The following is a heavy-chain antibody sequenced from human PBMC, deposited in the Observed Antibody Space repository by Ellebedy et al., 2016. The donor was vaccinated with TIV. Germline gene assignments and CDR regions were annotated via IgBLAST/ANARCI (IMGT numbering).Heavy chain of an antibody. CDR1: GGSISSSSYY. J-gene: IGHJ5*02. CDR3: AEYTYGSGSYWFDP. V-gene: IGHV4-39*01. Sequence: MPSETLSLTCTVSGGSISSSSYYWGWIRQPPGKGLEWIGSIYYSGSTYYNPSLKSRVTISVDTSKNQFSLKLSSVTAADTAVYYCAEYTYGSGSYWFDPWGQGTLVTVSS. CDR2: IYYSGST. D-gene: IGHD3-10*01.